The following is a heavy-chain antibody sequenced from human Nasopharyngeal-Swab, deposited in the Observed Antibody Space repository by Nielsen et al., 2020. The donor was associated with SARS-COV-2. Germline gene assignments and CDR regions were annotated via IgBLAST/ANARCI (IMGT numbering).Heavy chain of an antibody. CDR1: GDSVSSNSAA. CDR3: ARVHGDYAYFDY. Sequence: QTLSLTCAISGDSVSSNSAAWNWIRQSPSRGLEWLGRTYYRSKWYNDYAVSVKSRITINPDKSKNQFSLKLSSVTAADTAVYYCARVHGDYAYFDYWGQGTLVTVSS. CDR2: TYYRSKWYN. D-gene: IGHD4-17*01. J-gene: IGHJ4*02. V-gene: IGHV6-1*01.